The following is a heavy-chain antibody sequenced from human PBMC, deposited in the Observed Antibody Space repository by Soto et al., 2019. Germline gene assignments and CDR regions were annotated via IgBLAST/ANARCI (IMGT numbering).Heavy chain of an antibody. J-gene: IGHJ6*02. Sequence: QVQLQESGPGLVKPSQTLSLTCTVSGGSISSGGYYWSWIRQHPGKGLEWIGYIYYSGSTYYNPSLKSRVTKSVDTSKNQFSLKLSSVTAADTAVYYCARAAAGILTGLVYYYYCGMDVWGQGTTVTVSS. CDR2: IYYSGST. CDR3: ARAAAGILTGLVYYYYCGMDV. D-gene: IGHD3-9*01. CDR1: GGSISSGGYY. V-gene: IGHV4-31*03.